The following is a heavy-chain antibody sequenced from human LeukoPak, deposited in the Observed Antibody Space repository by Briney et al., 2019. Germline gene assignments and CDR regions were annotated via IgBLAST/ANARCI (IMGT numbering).Heavy chain of an antibody. D-gene: IGHD4-17*01. CDR1: GGSISSYY. J-gene: IGHJ6*02. Sequence: PSETLSLTCTVSGGSISSYYWSWIRQPPGKGLEWIGYIYYSRSTNYNPSLKSRVTISVDTSKNQFSLKLSSVTAADTAVYYCARHGSGGGYGDYVPYYYYGMDVWGQGTTVTVSS. V-gene: IGHV4-59*08. CDR2: IYYSRST. CDR3: ARHGSGGGYGDYVPYYYYGMDV.